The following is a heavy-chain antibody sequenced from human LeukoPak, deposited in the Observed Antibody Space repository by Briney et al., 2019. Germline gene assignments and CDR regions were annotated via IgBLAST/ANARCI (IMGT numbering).Heavy chain of an antibody. CDR2: FKGDERST. CDR3: VRGQLWSYYHDY. CDR1: GFTFSSYW. V-gene: IGHV3-74*01. Sequence: PGGSLRLSCAASGFTFSSYWLHWVRQAPGKGLVWVSRFKGDERSTNYADSVKGRFTISRDNAKNTVYLEMNSLGAEDTAVYYCVRGQLWSYYHDYWGQGTLVTVSS. D-gene: IGHD5-18*01. J-gene: IGHJ4*02.